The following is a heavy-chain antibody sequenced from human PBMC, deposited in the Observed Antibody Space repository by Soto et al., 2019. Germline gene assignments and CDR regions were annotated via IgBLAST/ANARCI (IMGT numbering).Heavy chain of an antibody. J-gene: IGHJ4*02. CDR1: GYTFTSYY. V-gene: IGHV1-2*02. CDR2: IDPNTGDT. Sequence: ASVKVSCKASGYTFTSYYIHWVRQAPGQGPEWMGWIDPNTGDTHYSQGFQGRVTMTRDTSISTAYMELSSLGSDDTAVYFCAKTSMSGVYFAYYLDYWGQGTLVTGS. D-gene: IGHD2-8*02. CDR3: AKTSMSGVYFAYYLDY.